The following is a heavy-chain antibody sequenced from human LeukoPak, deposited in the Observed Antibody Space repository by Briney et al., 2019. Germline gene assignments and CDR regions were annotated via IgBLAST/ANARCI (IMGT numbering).Heavy chain of an antibody. Sequence: GGSLRLSCAASGFIFSSYAMSWVRQAPGKGLEWVSAISGSGGTTYYADSVKGRFTISRDNSKNTLYLQMNSLRAEDTAVYYCAKDRSSGWPGRAGVLDYWGQGTLVTVSS. CDR1: GFIFSSYA. J-gene: IGHJ4*02. D-gene: IGHD6-19*01. CDR3: AKDRSSGWPGRAGVLDY. V-gene: IGHV3-23*01. CDR2: ISGSGGTT.